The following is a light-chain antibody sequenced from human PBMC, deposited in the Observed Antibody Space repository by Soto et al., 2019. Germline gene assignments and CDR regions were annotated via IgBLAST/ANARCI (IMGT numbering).Light chain of an antibody. Sequence: QSALTQPASVSGSPGQWITISCTGTSSDVGSYNLVSWYQQHPGKAPKLMIYEGSKRPSGVSNRFSGSKSGNTASLTISGLQAEDEADYYCCSYAGSSTFVYVFGTGTKLTVL. CDR1: SSDVGSYNL. CDR3: CSYAGSSTFVYV. CDR2: EGS. V-gene: IGLV2-23*03. J-gene: IGLJ1*01.